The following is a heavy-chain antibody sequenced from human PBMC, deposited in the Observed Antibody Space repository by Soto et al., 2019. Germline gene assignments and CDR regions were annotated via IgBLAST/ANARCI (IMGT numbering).Heavy chain of an antibody. Sequence: QVQLLQSGAELRKPGASVKVSCKASGYTFTSYYIHWVRQTPGQGLEWMGVINPSSGTTNYAQKFQGRVTMTRHTSDSTLYMELSNLRSEDTAVYYCARDLQTEGTAAGRMDGMDVWGQGTKVTVSS. J-gene: IGHJ6*02. CDR1: GYTFTSYY. V-gene: IGHV1-46*01. CDR3: ARDLQTEGTAAGRMDGMDV. CDR2: INPSSGTT. D-gene: IGHD6-13*01.